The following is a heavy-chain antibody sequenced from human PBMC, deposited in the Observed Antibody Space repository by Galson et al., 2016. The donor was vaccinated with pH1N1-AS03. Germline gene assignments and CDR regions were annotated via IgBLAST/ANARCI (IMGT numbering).Heavy chain of an antibody. Sequence: LSLTCAVYGGSFNNYYWNWIRQSPGKGLEWVGEINHSGSTDYNPSPKSRVTISVDPSKNQISLNRNSVTAADTAVYYCARGSYSSGWYRGRNAFDIWGQGTMVTVSS. J-gene: IGHJ3*02. CDR3: ARGSYSSGWYRGRNAFDI. D-gene: IGHD6-19*01. CDR2: INHSGST. V-gene: IGHV4-34*01. CDR1: GGSFNNYY.